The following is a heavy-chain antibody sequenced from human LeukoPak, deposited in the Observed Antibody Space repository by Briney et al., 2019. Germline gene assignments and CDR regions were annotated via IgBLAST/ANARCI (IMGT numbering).Heavy chain of an antibody. CDR3: ARLTVDTAMVRGYYMDV. CDR2: IYPGDSDT. V-gene: IGHV5-51*01. Sequence: GESLKISCKGSGYRFTSYWIGWGRQMPGKGLEWMGIIYPGDSDTGYSPSFQGQVTISADKSISTAYLQWSSLKASDTAMYYCARLTVDTAMVRGYYMDVWGKGTTVTVSS. J-gene: IGHJ6*03. D-gene: IGHD5-18*01. CDR1: GYRFTSYW.